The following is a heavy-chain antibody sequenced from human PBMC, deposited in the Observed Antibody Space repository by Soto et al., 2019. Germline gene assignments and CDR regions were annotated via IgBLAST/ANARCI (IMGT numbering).Heavy chain of an antibody. Sequence: GGSLRLSCAASGFTFSNAWMSWVRQAPGKGLEWVGRIKSKTDGGTTDYAAPVKGRFTISRDDSKNTLYLQMNSLKTEDTAVYYCTTDRGDYDSSGYIYYYGMDVWGQGTTVTVSS. CDR1: GFTFSNAW. CDR2: IKSKTDGGTT. CDR3: TTDRGDYDSSGYIYYYGMDV. V-gene: IGHV3-15*01. J-gene: IGHJ6*02. D-gene: IGHD3-22*01.